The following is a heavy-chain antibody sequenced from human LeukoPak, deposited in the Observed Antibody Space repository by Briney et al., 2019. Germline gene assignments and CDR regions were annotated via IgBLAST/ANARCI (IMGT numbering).Heavy chain of an antibody. CDR3: AREGEYSSSCFDY. CDR2: IWYDGSNK. V-gene: IGHV3-33*01. CDR1: GFTLSSYG. J-gene: IGHJ4*02. Sequence: GRSLRLSCAASGFTLSSYGMHWVRQAPGKGLEWVAVIWYDGSNKYYADSVKGRFTISRDNSKNTLYLQMNSLRAEDTAVYYCAREGEYSSSCFDYWGQGTLVTVSS. D-gene: IGHD6-13*01.